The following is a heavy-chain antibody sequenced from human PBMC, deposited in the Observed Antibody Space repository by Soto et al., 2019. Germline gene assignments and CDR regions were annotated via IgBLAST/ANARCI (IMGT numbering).Heavy chain of an antibody. V-gene: IGHV3-23*01. CDR3: AKGMGTAAGPFRSTWYYGMDG. D-gene: IGHD6-13*01. CDR1: GFTFSSYA. Sequence: EVQLLESGGGLVQPGGSLRLSCAASGFTFSSYAMSWVRQAPGKGLEWVSAISGSGGSTYYADSVKGRFTISRDNAKNTLYLQMSRLRAEDTAVYYCAKGMGTAAGPFRSTWYYGMDGWVQGTTVTVSS. CDR2: ISGSGGST. J-gene: IGHJ6*02.